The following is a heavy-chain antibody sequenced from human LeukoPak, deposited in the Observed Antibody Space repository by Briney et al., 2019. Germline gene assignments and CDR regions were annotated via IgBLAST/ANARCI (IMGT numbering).Heavy chain of an antibody. D-gene: IGHD1-26*01. CDR3: AKGRNQWELLPEFDY. Sequence: GGSLRLSCAASGFTFSSYAMSWVRQAPGKGLEWVSAISGSGGSTYYADSVKGRFTIPRDNSKNTLYLQMNGLRAEDTAVYYCAKGRNQWELLPEFDYWGQGTLVTVSS. CDR1: GFTFSSYA. V-gene: IGHV3-23*01. J-gene: IGHJ4*02. CDR2: ISGSGGST.